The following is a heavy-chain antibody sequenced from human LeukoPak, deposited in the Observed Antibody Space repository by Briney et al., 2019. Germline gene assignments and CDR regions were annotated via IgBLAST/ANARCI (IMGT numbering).Heavy chain of an antibody. CDR2: IYPGDSDT. Sequence: GESLKISCKGSGYSFTSYWIGWVRQMPGKGLEWMGIIYPGDSDTRYSPSFQGQVTISADKSISTAYLQWSSLKASDTAMYYCARGLRLGELSLLLVYWGQGTLVTVSS. CDR3: ARGLRLGELSLLLVY. CDR1: GYSFTSYW. D-gene: IGHD3-16*02. V-gene: IGHV5-51*01. J-gene: IGHJ4*02.